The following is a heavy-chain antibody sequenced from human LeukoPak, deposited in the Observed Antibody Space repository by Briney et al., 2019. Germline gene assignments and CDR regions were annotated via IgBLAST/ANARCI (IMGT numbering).Heavy chain of an antibody. Sequence: AGGSLRLSCAASGFTFSSYAMHWVRQAPGKGLEWVAVISYDGSNKYYADSVKGRFTISRDNSKNTLYLQMNSLRAEDTAVYYCARDRYRFLTGPREFDYWGQGTLVTVSS. CDR2: ISYDGSNK. CDR3: ARDRYRFLTGPREFDY. J-gene: IGHJ4*02. D-gene: IGHD3-9*01. V-gene: IGHV3-30-3*01. CDR1: GFTFSSYA.